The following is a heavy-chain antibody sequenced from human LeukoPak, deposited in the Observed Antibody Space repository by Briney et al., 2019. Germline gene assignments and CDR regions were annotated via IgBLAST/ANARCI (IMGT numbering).Heavy chain of an antibody. CDR2: ISYDGSNK. CDR3: AKDRLGIRPSYYFDY. Sequence: PGRSLRLSCAASGFTFSSYGMHWVRQAPGKGLEWVAVISYDGSNKYYADSVKGRFTISRDNSKNTLYLQMNSLRAEDTAVYYCAKDRLGIRPSYYFDYWGQGTLVTVSS. CDR1: GFTFSSYG. D-gene: IGHD7-27*01. V-gene: IGHV3-30*18. J-gene: IGHJ4*02.